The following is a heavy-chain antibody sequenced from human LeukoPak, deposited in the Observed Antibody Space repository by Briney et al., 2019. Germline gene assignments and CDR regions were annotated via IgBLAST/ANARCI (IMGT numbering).Heavy chain of an antibody. Sequence: PGGSLRLSCAVSGFTFSDYTMNWVRQAPGKGLEWVSYISKSSSTMYYADSVKGRFTISRDNAKNSLYLQMNSLRDGDTAVYYCAKGDYSFDYWGRGTLVTVSS. J-gene: IGHJ4*02. CDR2: ISKSSSTM. CDR3: AKGDYSFDY. V-gene: IGHV3-48*02. CDR1: GFTFSDYT.